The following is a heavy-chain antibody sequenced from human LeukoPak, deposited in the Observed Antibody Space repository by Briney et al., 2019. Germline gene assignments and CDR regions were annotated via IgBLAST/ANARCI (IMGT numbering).Heavy chain of an antibody. CDR3: ARVGRSGWDFDH. J-gene: IGHJ4*02. V-gene: IGHV3-7*01. D-gene: IGHD6-19*01. CDR1: GFTFSGNW. CDR2: INEGGGLT. Sequence: PGGSLRLSCVASGFTFSGNWMTWVRQAPGKGLEWLAIINEGGGLTYYEDSVKGRFTISRDNANNSLFLQLISLTVDDTAVYYCARVGRSGWDFDHWGQGTLVTVSS.